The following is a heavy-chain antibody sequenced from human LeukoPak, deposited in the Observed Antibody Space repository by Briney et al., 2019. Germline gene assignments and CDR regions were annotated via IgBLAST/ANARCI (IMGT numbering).Heavy chain of an antibody. D-gene: IGHD4-17*01. CDR1: GGTFSSYA. J-gene: IGHJ4*02. Sequence: SVKVSCKASGGTFSSYAISWVRQAPGQGLEWMGGIIPIFGTANYAQKFQGRVTITADESTSTGYMELSSLRSEDTAVYYCAGYDYGDYAYFVYWGQGTLVTVPS. CDR3: AGYDYGDYAYFVY. V-gene: IGHV1-69*01. CDR2: IIPIFGTA.